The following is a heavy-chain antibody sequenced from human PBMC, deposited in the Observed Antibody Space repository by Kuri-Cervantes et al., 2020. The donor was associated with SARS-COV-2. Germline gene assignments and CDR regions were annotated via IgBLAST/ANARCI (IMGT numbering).Heavy chain of an antibody. CDR2: ISANNGNT. CDR1: ADTFTSHG. V-gene: IGHV1-18*04. Sequence: ASVKVSCKASADTFTSHGISWVRQAPGQGLEWMGWISANNGNTNYAPKLQGRVIMTTDTSTSTTYMELRSLRSDDTAVYYCARDRWLWDWGQGTLVTVSS. CDR3: ARDRWLWD. D-gene: IGHD6-19*01. J-gene: IGHJ4*02.